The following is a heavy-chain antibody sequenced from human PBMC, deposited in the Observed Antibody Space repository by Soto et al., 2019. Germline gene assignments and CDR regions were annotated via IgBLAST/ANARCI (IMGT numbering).Heavy chain of an antibody. CDR3: AKAAAAPKAAVAVDY. V-gene: IGHV3-23*01. Sequence: VSLRLSCSASGFTFSSYAMSWVRQAPGKGLEWVSAISGSGGSTYYADSVKGRFTISRDNSKNTLYLQMNSLRAEDTAVYYCAKAAAAPKAAVAVDYWGQGTLVTVSS. CDR2: ISGSGGST. J-gene: IGHJ4*02. CDR1: GFTFSSYA. D-gene: IGHD6-13*01.